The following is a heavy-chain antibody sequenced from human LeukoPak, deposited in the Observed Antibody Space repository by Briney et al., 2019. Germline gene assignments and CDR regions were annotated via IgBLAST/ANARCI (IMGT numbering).Heavy chain of an antibody. V-gene: IGHV4-39*07. J-gene: IGHJ4*02. CDR1: GGSISSSSYY. CDR2: INHSGST. Sequence: SETLSLTCTVSGGSISSSSYYWGWIRQPPGKGLEWIGEINHSGSTNYNPSLKSRVTISVDTSKNQFSLKLSSVTAADTAVYYCARGSGYCSSTSCSFDYWGQGTLVTVSS. D-gene: IGHD2-2*03. CDR3: ARGSGYCSSTSCSFDY.